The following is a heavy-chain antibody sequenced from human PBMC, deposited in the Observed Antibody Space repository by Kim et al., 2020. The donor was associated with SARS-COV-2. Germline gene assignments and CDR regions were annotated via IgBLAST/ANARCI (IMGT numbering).Heavy chain of an antibody. CDR1: GYTFTSYY. D-gene: IGHD3-3*01. V-gene: IGHV1-46*01. CDR3: ARDWRITIFGVVIMEKYYFYY. CDR2: INPSGGST. J-gene: IGHJ4*02. Sequence: ASVKVSCKASGYTFTSYYMHWVRQAPGQGLEWMGIINPSGGSTSYAQKFQGRVTMTRDTSTSTVYMELSSLRSEDTAVYYCARDWRITIFGVVIMEKYYFYYWGQGTLVTVSS.